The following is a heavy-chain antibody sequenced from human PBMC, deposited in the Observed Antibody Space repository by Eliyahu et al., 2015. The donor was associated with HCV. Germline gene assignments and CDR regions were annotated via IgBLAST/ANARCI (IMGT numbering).Heavy chain of an antibody. V-gene: IGHV3-30*18. CDR2: MSFDGSNR. CDR3: AKGRHSSSAPPAAPYYFDS. Sequence: QVQLVESGGGVVQPGRSLRLSCAASEFTFSTYDMHWVRQAPGKGLXWVAVMSFDGSNRYYADSVKGRFTISRDNSNNTLYLQMTSLRIEDTAVYYCAKGRHSSSAPPAAPYYFDSWGQGTLVTVSS. CDR1: EFTFSTYD. D-gene: IGHD6-13*01. J-gene: IGHJ4*01.